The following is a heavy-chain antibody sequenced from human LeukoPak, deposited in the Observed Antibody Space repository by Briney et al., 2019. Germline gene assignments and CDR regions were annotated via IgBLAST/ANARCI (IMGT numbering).Heavy chain of an antibody. CDR3: AREIVGYCSSTSCFYFDY. D-gene: IGHD2-2*01. CDR2: INHSGST. J-gene: IGHJ4*02. V-gene: IGHV4-34*01. CDR1: GGSFSGYY. Sequence: PSETLSLTCAVYGGSFSGYYWSWIRQPPGKGLEWIGEINHSGSTNYNPSLKSRVTMSVDTSKNQFSLKLSSVTAADTAVYYCAREIVGYCSSTSCFYFDYWGQGTLVTVSS.